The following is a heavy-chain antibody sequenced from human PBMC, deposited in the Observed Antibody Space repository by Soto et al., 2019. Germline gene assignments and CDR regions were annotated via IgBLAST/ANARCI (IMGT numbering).Heavy chain of an antibody. Sequence: PGGSLILSCAASGFTFSSYAMSWVRQAPGKGLEWVSTISDSGGSTYYADSVKGRFTISRDNSKNTLYLQMNSLRAEDTAVYYCAKDPQRSSWSNNWFASRGQGNLVTVSS. V-gene: IGHV3-23*01. J-gene: IGHJ5*01. CDR2: ISDSGGST. D-gene: IGHD6-13*01. CDR3: AKDPQRSSWSNNWFAS. CDR1: GFTFSSYA.